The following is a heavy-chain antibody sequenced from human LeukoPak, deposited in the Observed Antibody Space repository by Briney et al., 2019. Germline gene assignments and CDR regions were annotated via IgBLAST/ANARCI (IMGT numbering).Heavy chain of an antibody. J-gene: IGHJ4*02. V-gene: IGHV6-1*01. CDR3: ARAKSGYDKRLIDY. CDR1: GDSVSSNSAA. Sequence: SQTLSLTCAISGDSVSSNSAAWHWIRQSPSRGLEWLGRTYYRSKWYNDYAVSVKSRITINPDTSKNQFSLQLDSVTPEDTAVYYCARAKSGYDKRLIDYWGQGTLVTVSS. CDR2: TYYRSKWYN. D-gene: IGHD5-12*01.